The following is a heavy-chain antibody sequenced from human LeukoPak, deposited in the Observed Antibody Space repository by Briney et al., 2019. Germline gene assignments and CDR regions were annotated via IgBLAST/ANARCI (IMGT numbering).Heavy chain of an antibody. CDR2: ISGSGGST. V-gene: IGHV3-23*01. CDR3: AKVISGDSSGWSDFDY. CDR1: GFTFSSYA. Sequence: GGSLRLSCAASGFTFSSYAMSWVRQAPGKGLEGVSAISGSGGSTYYADSVKGRFTISRDNSKNTLYLQMNSLRAEDTAVYYCAKVISGDSSGWSDFDYWGQGTLVTVSS. J-gene: IGHJ4*02. D-gene: IGHD6-19*01.